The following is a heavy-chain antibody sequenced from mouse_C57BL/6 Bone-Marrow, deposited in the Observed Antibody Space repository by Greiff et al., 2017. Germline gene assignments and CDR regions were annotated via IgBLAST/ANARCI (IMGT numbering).Heavy chain of an antibody. V-gene: IGHV1-7*01. J-gene: IGHJ2*01. CDR2: INPSSGYT. CDR1: GYTFTSYW. CDR3: AISSSFHYFDY. D-gene: IGHD1-1*01. Sequence: QVQLKESGAELAKPGASVKLSCKASGYTFTSYWMHWVKQRPGQGLEWIGYINPSSGYTKYNQKFKDKATLTADKSSSTAYMQLSSLTYEDSAVYYCAISSSFHYFDYWGQGTTLTVSS.